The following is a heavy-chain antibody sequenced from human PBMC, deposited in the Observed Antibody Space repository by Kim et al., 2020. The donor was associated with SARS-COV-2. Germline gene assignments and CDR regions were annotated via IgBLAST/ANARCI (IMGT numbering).Heavy chain of an antibody. Sequence: ASVKVSCKASGYTFTSYAMHWVRQAPGQRLEWMGWINAGNGNTKYSQKFQGRVTITRDTSASTAYMELSSLRSEDTAVYYCARSSGIAVAATFDYWCQGTLVTVSS. CDR2: INAGNGNT. J-gene: IGHJ4*02. CDR3: ARSSGIAVAATFDY. D-gene: IGHD6-19*01. V-gene: IGHV1-3*01. CDR1: GYTFTSYA.